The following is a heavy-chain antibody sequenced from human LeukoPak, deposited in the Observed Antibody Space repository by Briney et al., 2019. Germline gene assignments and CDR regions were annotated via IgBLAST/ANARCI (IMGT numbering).Heavy chain of an antibody. D-gene: IGHD1-26*01. CDR2: ISSSGSTI. CDR1: GFTFSDYY. Sequence: KPGGSLRLSCAASGFTFSDYYMSWLRQAPGKGLEWVSYISSSGSTIYYAGSVKGRFTISRDNAKNSLYLQMNSLRAEDTAVYYCARESQQVGATDYWGQGTLVTVSS. CDR3: ARESQQVGATDY. J-gene: IGHJ4*02. V-gene: IGHV3-11*04.